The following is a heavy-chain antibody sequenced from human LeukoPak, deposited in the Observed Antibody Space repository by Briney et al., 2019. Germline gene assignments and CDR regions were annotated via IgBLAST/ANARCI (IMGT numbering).Heavy chain of an antibody. J-gene: IGHJ5*02. D-gene: IGHD2-8*01. Sequence: SVKVSCKASGGTFSSYAIRWVRQAPGQGLEWMGRIIPIFGTANYAQKFQGRVTITTDESTSTDYMELSSLSSEDTAVYYCAGSFIVLMVYARDNWFDPWGQGTLVTVSS. CDR3: AGSFIVLMVYARDNWFDP. CDR1: GGTFSSYA. V-gene: IGHV1-69*05. CDR2: IIPIFGTA.